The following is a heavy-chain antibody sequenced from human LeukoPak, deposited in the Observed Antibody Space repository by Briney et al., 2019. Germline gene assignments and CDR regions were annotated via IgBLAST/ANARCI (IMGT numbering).Heavy chain of an antibody. J-gene: IGHJ4*02. CDR2: ISYDGSNK. V-gene: IGHV3-30*03. Sequence: GGSLRLSCAASGFTFSSYGMHWVRQAPGKGLEWVAVISYDGSNKYYADSVKGRFTISRDNSKNTLYLQMNSLRAEDTAVCYCASTNVVAAAADFDYWGQGSLVTVSS. D-gene: IGHD2-15*01. CDR3: ASTNVVAAAADFDY. CDR1: GFTFSSYG.